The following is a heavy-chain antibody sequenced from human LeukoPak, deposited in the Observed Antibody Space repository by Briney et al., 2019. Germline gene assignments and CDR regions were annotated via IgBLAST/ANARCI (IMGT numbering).Heavy chain of an antibody. V-gene: IGHV3-53*01. D-gene: IGHD1-26*01. CDR2: IYSGGST. CDR1: GFTVSSIY. CDR3: AREAQEPFFDS. J-gene: IGHJ4*02. Sequence: GGSLTLSCAASGFTVSSIYMSWVRQAPGKGLEWVSIIYSGGSTYYADSVKGRFTVSRDNSKNTLFLQMNSLRVEDTALYYCAREAQEPFFDSWGQGTLVTVSS.